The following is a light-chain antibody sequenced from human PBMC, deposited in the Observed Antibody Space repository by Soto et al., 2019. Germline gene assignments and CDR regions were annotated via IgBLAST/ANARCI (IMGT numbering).Light chain of an antibody. V-gene: IGKV1-5*03. Sequence: DIQMTQFPPTLSASIGDRVTITCRASQTISSSLAWYQQKPGKAPKLLIYKASTFETGVPSRFSGSGSGTEFTLTISSLQPDDFATYYGQQYDCYSPYTFGQGTRLEIK. CDR1: QTISSS. CDR3: QQYDCYSPYT. J-gene: IGKJ2*01. CDR2: KAS.